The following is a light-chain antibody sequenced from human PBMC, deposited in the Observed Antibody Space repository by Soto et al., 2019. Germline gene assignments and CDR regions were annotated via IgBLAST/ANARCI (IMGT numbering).Light chain of an antibody. CDR3: QQHRNRHPWT. V-gene: IGKV3-15*01. Sequence: IVITQAPATLSVSPGERATLSCRASQTIYSNFAWYQQRPGQPPKLLIYRSSNSATAIPARFSGSGSGTEFITPINSLQYADFAASYCQQHRNRHPWTFGQGTKVDIK. CDR1: QTIYSN. CDR2: RSS. J-gene: IGKJ1*01.